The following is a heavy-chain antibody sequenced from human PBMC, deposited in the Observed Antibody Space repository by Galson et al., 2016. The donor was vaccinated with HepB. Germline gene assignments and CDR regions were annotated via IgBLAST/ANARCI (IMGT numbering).Heavy chain of an antibody. J-gene: IGHJ4*02. CDR1: GSTFSSYE. CDR3: ASYPGYFPGN. D-gene: IGHD3-9*01. V-gene: IGHV3-48*03. CDR2: ISSSGNTI. Sequence: SLRLSCAASGSTFSSYEMNWVRQAPGKGLEWVSYISSSGNTIYYADSVKGRFTISRDNAKNSLYLQMNSLRAEDTAVYYRASYPGYFPGNWGQGTLVTVSS.